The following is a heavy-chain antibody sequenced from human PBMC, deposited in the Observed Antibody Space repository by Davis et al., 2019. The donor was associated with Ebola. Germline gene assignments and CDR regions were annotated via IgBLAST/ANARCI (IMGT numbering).Heavy chain of an antibody. Sequence: GESLKISCAASGFTFSDYYMSWIRQAPGKGLEWVSYISSSGSTIYYADSVKGRFIISRDNAKNSLYLQMNGLSAEDTAIYYCARDPSGMDVWGQGTTVTVSS. CDR1: GFTFSDYY. CDR2: ISSSGSTI. J-gene: IGHJ6*02. V-gene: IGHV3-11*04. CDR3: ARDPSGMDV.